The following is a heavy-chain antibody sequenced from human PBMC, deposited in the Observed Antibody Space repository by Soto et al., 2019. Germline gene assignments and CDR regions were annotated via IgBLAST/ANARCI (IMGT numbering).Heavy chain of an antibody. J-gene: IGHJ4*02. D-gene: IGHD6-19*01. CDR1: GFTFSSYG. Sequence: QVQLVESGGGVVQPGRSLRLSCAASGFTFSSYGMHWVRQAPGKGLEWVAVISYDGSNKYYADSVKGRFTISRDNSKNTMYLQMNSLRAEDTAVYYCAKIGMSTDAAVAGTANYWRQGTLVTVSS. V-gene: IGHV3-30*18. CDR3: AKIGMSTDAAVAGTANY. CDR2: ISYDGSNK.